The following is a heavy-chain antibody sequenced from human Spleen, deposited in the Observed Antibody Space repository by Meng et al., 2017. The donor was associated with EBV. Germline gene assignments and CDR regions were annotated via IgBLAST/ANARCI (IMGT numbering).Heavy chain of an antibody. V-gene: IGHV1-69*01. CDR1: GGTFNSFA. CDR2: IIPIFDTP. CDR3: ARTNALDS. Sequence: QGRLVHSGAGVKKPGSAVKVSCKASGGTFNSFAISWVRQAPGQGLEWMGGIIPIFDTPTYAQKFQGRVTITADESTTTVYMELSSLRSDDTAVYYCARTNALDSWGQGTLVTVSS. J-gene: IGHJ4*02.